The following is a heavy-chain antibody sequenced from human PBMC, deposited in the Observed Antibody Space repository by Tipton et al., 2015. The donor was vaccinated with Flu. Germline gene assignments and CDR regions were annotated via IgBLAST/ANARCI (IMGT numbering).Heavy chain of an antibody. V-gene: IGHV5-51*01. D-gene: IGHD3-22*01. CDR1: GYSFTSYW. Sequence: VQLVQSGAEVKKPGESLKISCKGSGYSFTSYWIGWVRQMPGKGLEWMGIIYPGDSDTRYSPSFQGQVTLSADKSISTAYLQWSSLKASGTAMYYCARLGDRSGYYYYYGMDVWGQGTTVTVSS. J-gene: IGHJ6*02. CDR2: IYPGDSDT. CDR3: ARLGDRSGYYYYYGMDV.